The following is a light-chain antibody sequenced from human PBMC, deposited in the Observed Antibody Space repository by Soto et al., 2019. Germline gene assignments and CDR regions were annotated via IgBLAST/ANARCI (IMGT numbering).Light chain of an antibody. J-gene: IGKJ1*01. Sequence: DIQMTQSPSSLSASVGDRVILTCRASQAISNSLAWYQQKPGKVPKLLIYAASTLQSGVPSRFSGSGAGTDCTLTISSLQPEDVATYYCQKYNSAPWTFGQGTKVEL. CDR2: AAS. V-gene: IGKV1-27*01. CDR3: QKYNSAPWT. CDR1: QAISNS.